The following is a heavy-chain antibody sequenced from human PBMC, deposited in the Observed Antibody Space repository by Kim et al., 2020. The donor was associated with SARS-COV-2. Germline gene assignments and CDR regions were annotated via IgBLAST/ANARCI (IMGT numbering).Heavy chain of an antibody. Sequence: ASVKVSCKASGYTFTSYGISWVRQAPGQGLEWMGWISAYNGNTNYAQKLQGRVTMTTDTSTSTAYMELRSLRSDDTAVYYCARGDDSSGYYTGAFDIWGQGTMVTVSS. J-gene: IGHJ3*02. CDR3: ARGDDSSGYYTGAFDI. D-gene: IGHD3-22*01. V-gene: IGHV1-18*04. CDR2: ISAYNGNT. CDR1: GYTFTSYG.